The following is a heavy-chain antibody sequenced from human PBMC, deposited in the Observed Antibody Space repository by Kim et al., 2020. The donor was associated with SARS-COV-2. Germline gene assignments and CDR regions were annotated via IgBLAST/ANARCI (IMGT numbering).Heavy chain of an antibody. V-gene: IGHV4-34*13. Sequence: YSPSLKSRVTISVDTSKNQFSLKLSSVTAADTAVYYCARLRFLEWYYFEYWGQGTLVTVSS. J-gene: IGHJ4*02. D-gene: IGHD3-3*01. CDR3: ARLRFLEWYYFEY.